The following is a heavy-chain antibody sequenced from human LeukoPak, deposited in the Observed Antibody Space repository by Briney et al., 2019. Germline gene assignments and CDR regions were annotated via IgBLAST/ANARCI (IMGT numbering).Heavy chain of an antibody. D-gene: IGHD4-11*01. CDR3: ARDRTPNWSAYSNPTFHY. CDR2: ISYYGTNK. CDR1: GFPLRTLA. V-gene: IGHV3-30*07. J-gene: IGHJ4*02. Sequence: GGSLRLSCTACGFPLRTLAIHWPRHAPGKGLEGVAVISYYGTNKNYADSVTVRFTITRYNSQNTLYLQLNSLRAEDTAVYYCARDRTPNWSAYSNPTFHYWGQGTLVTVSS.